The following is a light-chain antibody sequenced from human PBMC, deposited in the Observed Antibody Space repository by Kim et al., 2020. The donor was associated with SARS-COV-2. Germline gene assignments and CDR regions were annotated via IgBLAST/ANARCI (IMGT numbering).Light chain of an antibody. CDR1: QSVNNY. V-gene: IGKV3-11*01. CDR2: DAS. Sequence: LSHGEKATHTYRANQSVNNYLAWYEQKPGQAPRLLNYDASNGATGVPARFSGSGSGTDFTLTISSLEPEDFAVYYCQHRRNWPLTFGGGTKVDIK. J-gene: IGKJ4*01. CDR3: QHRRNWPLT.